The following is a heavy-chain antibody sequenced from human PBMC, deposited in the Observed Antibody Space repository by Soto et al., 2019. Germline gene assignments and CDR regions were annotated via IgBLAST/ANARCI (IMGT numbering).Heavy chain of an antibody. CDR3: ATSYYNFWSGYYLAYFDY. D-gene: IGHD3-3*01. Sequence: QVHLQQWGAGLLKPSETLSLTCAVYGVSFTGYYWSWIRQPPGTGLEWIGEINHSGSTNYNPTVKSRVTISVDTYKKQFSLKQSSVTAADTAVYYCATSYYNFWSGYYLAYFDYWGQGTLVTVSS. CDR1: GVSFTGYY. J-gene: IGHJ4*02. V-gene: IGHV4-34*01. CDR2: INHSGST.